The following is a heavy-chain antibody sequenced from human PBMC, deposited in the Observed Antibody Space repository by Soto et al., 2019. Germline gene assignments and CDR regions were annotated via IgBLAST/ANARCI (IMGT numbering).Heavy chain of an antibody. CDR3: ARAGDDCSAANCYVIDY. J-gene: IGHJ4*02. CDR1: GYTFTRYA. Sequence: ASVKVSCKASGYTFTRYAMHWVRQAPGQRLEWMGWINSGKGNTKYSEKFQGRVTITSDTSASTAYMDLSSLRSEDTAMYYCARAGDDCSAANCYVIDYWGQGTLVTVSS. V-gene: IGHV1-3*04. CDR2: INSGKGNT. D-gene: IGHD2-2*01.